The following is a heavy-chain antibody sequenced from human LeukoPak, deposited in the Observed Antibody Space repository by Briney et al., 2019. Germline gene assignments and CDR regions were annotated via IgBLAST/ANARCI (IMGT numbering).Heavy chain of an antibody. D-gene: IGHD1-26*01. CDR3: AKDRAGSYLDY. CDR1: GFTFSSYG. J-gene: IGHJ4*02. CDR2: ISYDGSNK. Sequence: PGGSLRLSCAASGFTFSSYGMHWVRQAPGKGLEWVAVISYDGSNKYYADSVKGRFTISRDNSKNTLYLQMNGLRAEDTAVYYCAKDRAGSYLDYWGQGTLVTVSS. V-gene: IGHV3-30*18.